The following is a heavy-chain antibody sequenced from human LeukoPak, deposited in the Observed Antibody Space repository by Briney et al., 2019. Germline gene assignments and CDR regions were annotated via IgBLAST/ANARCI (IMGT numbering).Heavy chain of an antibody. J-gene: IGHJ4*02. V-gene: IGHV3-30*03. CDR3: ARDSDCSGGSCSNSGTFDY. D-gene: IGHD2-15*01. CDR2: ISYDGSNK. Sequence: GGPLRLSCAASGFTFSSYGMHWIRQAPGKGLEWVAVISYDGSNKYYADSVKGRFTISRDNSKNTLYLQMNSLRAEDTAVYYCARDSDCSGGSCSNSGTFDYWGQGTLVTVSS. CDR1: GFTFSSYG.